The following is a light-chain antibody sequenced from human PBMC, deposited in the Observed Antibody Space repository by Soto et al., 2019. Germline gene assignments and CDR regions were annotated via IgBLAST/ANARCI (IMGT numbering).Light chain of an antibody. CDR1: SSDIGSDKL. CDR3: CSYAGSTTWV. J-gene: IGLJ3*02. Sequence: SVLTQPASVSGSPGQSIPISCTGTSSDIGSDKLVSWYQQHPGRAPKIIIYEAFKRPSGVSNRFSGSRSGNTASLTISGLRGEYEADYYCCSYAGSTTWVFGGGTKVTVL. CDR2: EAF. V-gene: IGLV2-23*01.